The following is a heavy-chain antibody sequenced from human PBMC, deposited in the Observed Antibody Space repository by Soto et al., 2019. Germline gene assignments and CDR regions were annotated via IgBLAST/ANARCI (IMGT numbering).Heavy chain of an antibody. CDR3: AKRPLTAAGFDY. J-gene: IGHJ4*02. CDR2: IYWDDDK. Sequence: SGPTLVNPTQTLTLTCTFSGFSLSTSGVGVGWIRQPPGKALEWLALIYWDDDKRYSPSLKSRLTITKDTSKNQVVLTMTNMDPVDTAVYYCAKRPLTAAGFDYWGQGTLVTVSS. V-gene: IGHV2-5*02. D-gene: IGHD6-13*01. CDR1: GFSLSTSGVG.